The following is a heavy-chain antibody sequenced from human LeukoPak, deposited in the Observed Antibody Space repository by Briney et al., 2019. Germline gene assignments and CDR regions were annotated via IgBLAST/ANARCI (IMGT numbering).Heavy chain of an antibody. J-gene: IGHJ4*02. CDR3: ARGIYGDPVAFDH. V-gene: IGHV3-74*01. D-gene: IGHD4/OR15-4a*01. CDR1: GFTFSSYW. CDR2: IHSDEIRT. Sequence: PGGSLRLSCAASGFTFSSYWMHWVRQAPGRGLVWVSRIHSDEIRTNYADSVTGRFTISRDNAKNTVYLQMNSLRNEDTAVYYCARGIYGDPVAFDHWGQGTLVTVSS.